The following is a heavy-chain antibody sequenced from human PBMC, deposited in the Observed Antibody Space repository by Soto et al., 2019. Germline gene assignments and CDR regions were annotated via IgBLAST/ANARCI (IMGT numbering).Heavy chain of an antibody. J-gene: IGHJ5*02. D-gene: IGHD3-3*01. CDR1: GGSLSSGDYY. CDR2: IYYSGST. V-gene: IGHV4-30-4*01. CDR3: AIRRSIDFWSDSAGFDP. Sequence: PSETLSLPCTVSGGSLSSGDYYWSWIRQPPGKGLEWIGYIYYSGSTYYNPSLKSRVTISVDTSKNQFSLKLSSVTAADTAVYYCAIRRSIDFWSDSAGFDPWGQGTLVTVSS.